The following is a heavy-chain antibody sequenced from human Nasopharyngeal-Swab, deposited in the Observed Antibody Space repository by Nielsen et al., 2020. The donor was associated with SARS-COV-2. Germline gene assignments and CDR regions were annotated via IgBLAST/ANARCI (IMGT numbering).Heavy chain of an antibody. Sequence: GALRLSCAVYGGAFCGYYWRWIRQPPGKGLEWIGEMNHSGSTNYNPSLKSRVTISVDTSKNQFSLKLSSVTAADTAVYYCARGPRTIFGVVIIEFDPWGQGTLVTVSS. D-gene: IGHD3-3*01. J-gene: IGHJ5*02. CDR3: ARGPRTIFGVVIIEFDP. CDR2: MNHSGST. V-gene: IGHV4-34*01. CDR1: GGAFCGYY.